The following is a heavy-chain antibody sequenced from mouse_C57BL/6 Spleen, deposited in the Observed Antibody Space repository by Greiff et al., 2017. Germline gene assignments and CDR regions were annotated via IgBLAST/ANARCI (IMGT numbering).Heavy chain of an antibody. V-gene: IGHV7-3*01. CDR2: IRNKANGYTT. J-gene: IGHJ4*01. CDR3: ARSPMDY. Sequence: EVHLLESGGGLVQPGGSLSLSCAASGFTFTDYYMSWVRQPPGKALEWLGFIRNKANGYTTEYSASVKGRFTISRDNSQSILYLQMNALGAEDSATYYCARSPMDYWGQGTSVTVSS. CDR1: GFTFTDYY.